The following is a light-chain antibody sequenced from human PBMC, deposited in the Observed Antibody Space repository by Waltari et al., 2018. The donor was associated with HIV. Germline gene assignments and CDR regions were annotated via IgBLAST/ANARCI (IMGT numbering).Light chain of an antibody. CDR2: GAS. V-gene: IGKV3D-15*01. Sequence: ELVMIQSPGTLSVSPGERATLPCRASESVNSNLAWYQQKPGQAPRLLIFGASTRATGIAARFSGSASGTEFTLTISRLQSEDFAVYYCQQYYKWPLTFGQGTRLEIK. CDR3: QQYYKWPLT. J-gene: IGKJ5*01. CDR1: ESVNSN.